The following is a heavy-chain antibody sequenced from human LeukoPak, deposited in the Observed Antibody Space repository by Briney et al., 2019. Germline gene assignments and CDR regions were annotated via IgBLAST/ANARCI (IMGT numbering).Heavy chain of an antibody. V-gene: IGHV1-2*02. Sequence: ASVKVSCKASGYTFTGYYMHWVRQAPGQGLEWMGWINPNSGGTNYAQKFQGRVTMTRDTSISTAYMELSRLRSDDTAVYYCARDQGLGEYYFGYWGQGTLVTVSS. CDR2: INPNSGGT. J-gene: IGHJ4*02. D-gene: IGHD6-25*01. CDR1: GYTFTGYY. CDR3: ARDQGLGEYYFGY.